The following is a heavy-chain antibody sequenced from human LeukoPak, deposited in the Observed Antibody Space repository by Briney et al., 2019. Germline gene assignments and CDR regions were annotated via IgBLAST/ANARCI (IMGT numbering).Heavy chain of an antibody. V-gene: IGHV3-69-1*01. J-gene: IGHJ4*02. CDR3: ARGSRYGSGNLDY. CDR1: GFTFSDYY. CDR2: ISSSSTFI. Sequence: GGSLRLSCAASGFTFSDYYMNWVRQAPGKGLEWVSSISSSSTFIYYADSVKGRFTISRDNAKNSLYLHMNSLRAEDTAVYYCARGSRYGSGNLDYWGQGTLVTVSS. D-gene: IGHD3-10*01.